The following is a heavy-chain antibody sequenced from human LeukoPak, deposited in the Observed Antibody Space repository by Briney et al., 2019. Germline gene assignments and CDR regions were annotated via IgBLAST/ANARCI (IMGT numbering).Heavy chain of an antibody. Sequence: SETLSLTCTVSGGSISSYSWSWIRQPPGKGLEWIGEINHSGSTNYNPSLKSRVTISVDTSKNQFSLKLSSVTAADTAVYYCASTGYSSSSEYFQHWGQGTLVTVSS. CDR3: ASTGYSSSSEYFQH. CDR1: GGSISSYS. D-gene: IGHD6-13*01. V-gene: IGHV4-34*01. J-gene: IGHJ1*01. CDR2: INHSGST.